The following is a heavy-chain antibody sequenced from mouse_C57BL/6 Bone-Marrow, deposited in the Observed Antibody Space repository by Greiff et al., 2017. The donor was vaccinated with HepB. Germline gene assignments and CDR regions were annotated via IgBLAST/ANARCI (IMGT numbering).Heavy chain of an antibody. J-gene: IGHJ4*01. CDR2: IWGVGST. CDR1: GFSLTSYG. Sequence: VKLQESGPGLVAPSQSLSITCTVSGFSLTSYGVDWVRQSPGKGLEWLGVIWGVGSTNYNSALKSRLSISKDNSKSQVFLKMNSLQTDDTAMYYCAKLDSSGTGAMDYWGQGTSVTVSS. CDR3: AKLDSSGTGAMDY. D-gene: IGHD3-2*02. V-gene: IGHV2-6*01.